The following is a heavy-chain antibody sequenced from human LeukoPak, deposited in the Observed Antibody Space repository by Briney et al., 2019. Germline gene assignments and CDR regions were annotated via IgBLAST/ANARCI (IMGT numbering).Heavy chain of an antibody. Sequence: PGGSLRLSCAASGFTFSSYAMHWVRQAPGKGLEWVAVISYDGSNKYYADSVKARFTISRDNSKNTLYLQMNSLRAEDTAVYYCARDRGYGHPYDFDYWGQGTLVTVSS. CDR2: ISYDGSNK. CDR3: ARDRGYGHPYDFDY. V-gene: IGHV3-30-3*01. CDR1: GFTFSSYA. D-gene: IGHD5-18*01. J-gene: IGHJ4*02.